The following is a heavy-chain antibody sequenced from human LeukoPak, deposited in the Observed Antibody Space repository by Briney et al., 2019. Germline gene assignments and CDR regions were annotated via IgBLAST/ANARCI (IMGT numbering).Heavy chain of an antibody. D-gene: IGHD5-24*01. J-gene: IGHJ4*02. CDR3: ARGDGYAIYFDY. V-gene: IGHV4-34*01. Sequence: PSETLSLTCAVYGGSFSGYYWSWIRQPPGKGLEWIGEINHSGSTNYNPSLKSRVTISVDTSKNQFSLKLSSVTAADTAVYYCARGDGYAIYFDYWGQGTLVTVSS. CDR1: GGSFSGYY. CDR2: INHSGST.